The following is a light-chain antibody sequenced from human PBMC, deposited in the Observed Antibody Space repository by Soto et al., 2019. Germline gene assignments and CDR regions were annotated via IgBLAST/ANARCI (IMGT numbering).Light chain of an antibody. Sequence: DIQITQSPSSLSASVVDTVTMTCLASQSIALSVNWYQQKPGKAPKLLIYVAFALESGVPSRFSGSGSGTEFTLTIRSLQPEDFATYYCQKSFRSPITFGQGTRLEIK. CDR2: VAF. CDR3: QKSFRSPIT. J-gene: IGKJ5*01. V-gene: IGKV1-39*01. CDR1: QSIALS.